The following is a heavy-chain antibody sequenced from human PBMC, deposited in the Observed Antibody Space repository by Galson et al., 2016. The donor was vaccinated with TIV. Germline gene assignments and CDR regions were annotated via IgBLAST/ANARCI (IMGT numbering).Heavy chain of an antibody. CDR2: IHTGGNT. V-gene: IGHV3-66*02. J-gene: IGHJ6*02. CDR1: GFPVSDNY. CDR3: ARERRHCGNECFLQYYYGMDV. Sequence: SLRLSCAASGFPVSDNYMTWVRRAPGKGLEWVSIIHTGGNTNYADSVRGRFTISRDNEKNTVYIQMSRLRAEDAAVYYCARERRHCGNECFLQYYYGMDVWGQGTTVTVSS. D-gene: IGHD4-23*01.